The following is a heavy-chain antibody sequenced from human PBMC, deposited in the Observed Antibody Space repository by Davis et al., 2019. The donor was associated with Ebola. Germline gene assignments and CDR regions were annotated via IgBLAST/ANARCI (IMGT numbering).Heavy chain of an antibody. D-gene: IGHD3-16*01. Sequence: SETLSLTCTVSGGSISSYYWSWIRQPPGKGLEWIGYIYYSGSTNYNPPLKSRVTISVDTSKNQFSLKLSSVTAADTAVYYCARGFGATFDYWGQGTLVTVSS. V-gene: IGHV4-59*01. CDR3: ARGFGATFDY. CDR1: GGSISSYY. CDR2: IYYSGST. J-gene: IGHJ4*02.